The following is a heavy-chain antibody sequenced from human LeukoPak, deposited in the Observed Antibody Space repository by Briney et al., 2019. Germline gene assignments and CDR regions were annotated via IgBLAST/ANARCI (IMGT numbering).Heavy chain of an antibody. D-gene: IGHD5-18*01. J-gene: IGHJ4*02. CDR3: AHRNTAMVRVDY. Sequence: GGSLRLSCAASGFTFRDAGMSWVRQAPGKGLEWVGRIKSETDGGTTDYAAPVKGRFTISRDDSKNTVYLQMSSLKTEDTAVYFCAHRNTAMVRVDYWGQGTLVTVSS. V-gene: IGHV3-15*01. CDR2: IKSETDGGTT. CDR1: GFTFRDAG.